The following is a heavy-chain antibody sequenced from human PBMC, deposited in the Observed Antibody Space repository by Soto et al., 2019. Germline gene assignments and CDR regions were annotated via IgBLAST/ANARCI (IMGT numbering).Heavy chain of an antibody. Sequence: QVQLVESGGGVVQPGRSLRLSCAASGFTFSSYGMHWVRQAPGKGLEWVAVIWYDGSNKDYADSVKGRFTISRDNSKNTLYLQMNSLRAEDTAVYYCARDLRPHIVATWGYYGMDVWGQGTTVTVSS. D-gene: IGHD5-12*01. V-gene: IGHV3-33*01. CDR1: GFTFSSYG. CDR3: ARDLRPHIVATWGYYGMDV. CDR2: IWYDGSNK. J-gene: IGHJ6*02.